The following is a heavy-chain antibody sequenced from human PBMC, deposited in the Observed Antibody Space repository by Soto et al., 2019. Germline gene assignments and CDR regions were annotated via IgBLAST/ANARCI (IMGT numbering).Heavy chain of an antibody. Sequence: PSETLSLTCAVYGGSFSGYYWSWIRQPPGKGLEWIGEINHSGSTNYNPSLKSRVTISVDTSKNQFSLKLSSVTAADTAVYYCARFDIVTGPPYWGQGTLVTVSS. D-gene: IGHD3-9*01. V-gene: IGHV4-34*01. CDR2: INHSGST. J-gene: IGHJ4*02. CDR3: ARFDIVTGPPY. CDR1: GGSFSGYY.